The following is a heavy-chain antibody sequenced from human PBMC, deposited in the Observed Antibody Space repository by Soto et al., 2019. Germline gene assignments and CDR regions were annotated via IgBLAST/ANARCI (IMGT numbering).Heavy chain of an antibody. D-gene: IGHD1-7*01. CDR2: ILPTSVTT. V-gene: IGHV1-69*01. CDR1: GGTLSSYA. J-gene: IGHJ4*02. Sequence: VKGAYKATGGTLSSYAISWVRQAPRQGLEWLGGILPTSVTTNYAEKFQGRVTLIVDEATNTAFLELRSLRSADTAVYYCARGYPVNYELDYSGQGDLVT. CDR3: ARGYPVNYELDY.